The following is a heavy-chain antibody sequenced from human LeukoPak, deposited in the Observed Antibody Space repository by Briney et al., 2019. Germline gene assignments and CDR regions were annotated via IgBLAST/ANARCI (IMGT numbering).Heavy chain of an antibody. CDR2: IWYDGSNK. CDR3: ARDLATVTAPLDY. CDR1: GFTFSSYG. D-gene: IGHD4-17*01. V-gene: IGHV3-33*01. J-gene: IGHJ4*02. Sequence: GGSLRLSCAASGFTFSSYGMHWVRQAPGKGLEWVAVIWYDGSNKYYADSVKRRFTISRDNSKNTLYLQMNSLRAEDTAVYYCARDLATVTAPLDYWGQGTLVTVSS.